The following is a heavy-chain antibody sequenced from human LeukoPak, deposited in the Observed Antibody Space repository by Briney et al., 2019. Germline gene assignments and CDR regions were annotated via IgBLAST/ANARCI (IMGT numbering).Heavy chain of an antibody. D-gene: IGHD2-15*01. CDR1: GFTFSSYD. Sequence: PGRSLRLSCAASGFTFSSYDMHWVRQAPGKGLEWVALIWYDGSNKYYADSVKGRFTISRDNSRNTLYLQMNSLRAEDTAVYYCASDRSGTFDYWGQGTLVTVSS. CDR2: IWYDGSNK. CDR3: ASDRSGTFDY. J-gene: IGHJ4*02. V-gene: IGHV3-33*01.